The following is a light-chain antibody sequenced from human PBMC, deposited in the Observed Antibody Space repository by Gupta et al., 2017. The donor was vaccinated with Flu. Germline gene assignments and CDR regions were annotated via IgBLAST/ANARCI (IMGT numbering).Light chain of an antibody. J-gene: IGKJ1*01. Sequence: GERATRSCRASQSVGTSLAWYQQKPGQSPRLLIFDASKRATGIPARFSGGGSGTDFTLTISSLEPEDFVVYYCQQRTDWLWTFGQGTKVEIK. CDR3: QQRTDWLWT. V-gene: IGKV3-11*01. CDR1: QSVGTS. CDR2: DAS.